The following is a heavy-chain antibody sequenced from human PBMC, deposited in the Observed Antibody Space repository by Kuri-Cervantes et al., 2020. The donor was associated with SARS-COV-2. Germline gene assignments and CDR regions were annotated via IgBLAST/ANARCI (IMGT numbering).Heavy chain of an antibody. J-gene: IGHJ4*02. V-gene: IGHV3-30-3*01. CDR1: GFTFSSYA. Sequence: LSLTCAASGFTFSSYAIHWVRQAPGKGLEWVAIISYDGSNTYYADSVKGRFTISRDNSKNTLYLQMNSLRTEDTAIYYCAIDRVGVHDYWGQGTLVTVSS. CDR3: AIDRVGVHDY. CDR2: ISYDGSNT. D-gene: IGHD2-21*01.